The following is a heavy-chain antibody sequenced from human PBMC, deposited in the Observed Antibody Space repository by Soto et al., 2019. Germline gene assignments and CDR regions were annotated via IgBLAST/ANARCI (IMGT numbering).Heavy chain of an antibody. D-gene: IGHD2-2*01. CDR2: VNAYNGNT. CDR3: ARDREYQLPNFDS. V-gene: IGHV1-18*01. J-gene: IGHJ4*02. Sequence: ASVKVSCKASGYTFTSYGISWVRQAPGQGLEWMGWVNAYNGNTNYAQKFQGRVTMTTDTSTSTAYMELRSLRSDDTAVYYCARDREYQLPNFDSWGQGTLVTV. CDR1: GYTFTSYG.